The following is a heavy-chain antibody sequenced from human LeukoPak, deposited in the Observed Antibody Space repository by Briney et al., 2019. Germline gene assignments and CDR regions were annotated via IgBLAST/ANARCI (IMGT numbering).Heavy chain of an antibody. CDR3: ARGNILTGYTA. CDR2: IGNAGDT. Sequence: GRSLRLSCAASGFTFSTYDMHWVRQATGKGLEWVSAIGNAGDTYYVGSVKGRFTISRENAKNFLFLQMNSLRAGDTAVYYCARGNILTGYTAWGQGTLVTVSS. CDR1: GFTFSTYD. J-gene: IGHJ5*02. V-gene: IGHV3-13*01. D-gene: IGHD3-9*01.